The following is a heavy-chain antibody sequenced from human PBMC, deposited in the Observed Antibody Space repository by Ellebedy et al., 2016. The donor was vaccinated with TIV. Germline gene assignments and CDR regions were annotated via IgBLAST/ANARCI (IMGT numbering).Heavy chain of an antibody. CDR3: ARDKYYYDSRGFSHTFDY. CDR2: IIPIHGIT. J-gene: IGHJ4*02. D-gene: IGHD3-22*01. Sequence: AASVKVSCKASGGTFSTYAISWVRQAPGQGLEWMGRIIPIHGITNYAQKFQGRVTITADKSTSTAYMELSSLRSEDTAVYYCARDKYYYDSRGFSHTFDYWGQGTLVTVSS. CDR1: GGTFSTYA. V-gene: IGHV1-69*04.